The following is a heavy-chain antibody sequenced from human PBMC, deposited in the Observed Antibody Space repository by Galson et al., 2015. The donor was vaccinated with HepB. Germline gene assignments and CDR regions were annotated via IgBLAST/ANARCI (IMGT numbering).Heavy chain of an antibody. CDR2: ISGSGGST. Sequence: SLRLSCAASGFTFSSYAMSWVRQAPGKGLEWVSAISGSGGSTYYADSVKGRFTISRDNSKNTLYLQMNSLRAEDTAVYYCAKFKHSSGWLKQSRDYCYYGMDVWGQGTTVTVSS. D-gene: IGHD6-19*01. CDR1: GFTFSSYA. CDR3: AKFKHSSGWLKQSRDYCYYGMDV. V-gene: IGHV3-23*01. J-gene: IGHJ6*02.